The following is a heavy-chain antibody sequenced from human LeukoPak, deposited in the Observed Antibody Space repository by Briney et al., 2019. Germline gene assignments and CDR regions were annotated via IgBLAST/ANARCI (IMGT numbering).Heavy chain of an antibody. Sequence: VASVKVSCKASGYTFTGYYMHWVRQAPGQGLEWMGWINPNSGGTNYAQKFQGRVTITADESTSTAYMELSSLRSEDTAVYYCVRTYSSGFDYWGQGTLVTVSS. D-gene: IGHD6-19*01. V-gene: IGHV1-2*02. CDR1: GYTFTGYY. CDR3: VRTYSSGFDY. CDR2: INPNSGGT. J-gene: IGHJ4*02.